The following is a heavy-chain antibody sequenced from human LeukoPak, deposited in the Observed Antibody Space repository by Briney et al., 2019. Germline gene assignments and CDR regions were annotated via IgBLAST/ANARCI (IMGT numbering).Heavy chain of an antibody. V-gene: IGHV3-23*01. D-gene: IGHD1-1*01. Sequence: GGSLRLSCAAAGFTFSSYAMSWDRQALGKGLEWGSAISDSGGSTYYEDSVQGRFTISRDNSKNTLYLQMNILRAEDMAVYYCAKDGYDYYYYYMDVWGKGTTVTVPS. CDR3: AKDGYDYYYYYMDV. CDR1: GFTFSSYA. J-gene: IGHJ6*03. CDR2: ISDSGGST.